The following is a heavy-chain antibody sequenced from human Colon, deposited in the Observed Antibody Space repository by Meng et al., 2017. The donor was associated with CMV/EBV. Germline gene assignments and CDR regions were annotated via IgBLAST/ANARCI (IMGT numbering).Heavy chain of an antibody. J-gene: IGHJ4*02. D-gene: IGHD5-12*01. CDR1: GFTFSDFW. Sequence: GGSLRLSCAAFGFTFSDFWMNWVRLAPGKGLEWVANIKKDGSEKYYVDSVKGRFTISRDNAKSSLYLQMNSLRAEDTAVYYCIRMRLRLGGYFDYWGQGTLVTVSS. CDR3: IRMRLRLGGYFDY. CDR2: IKKDGSEK. V-gene: IGHV3-7*01.